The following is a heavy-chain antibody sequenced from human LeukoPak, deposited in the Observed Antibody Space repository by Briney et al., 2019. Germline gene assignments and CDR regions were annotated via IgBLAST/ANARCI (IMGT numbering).Heavy chain of an antibody. J-gene: IGHJ6*03. V-gene: IGHV4-34*01. Sequence: SETLSLTCAVYGGSFSGYYWSWIRQPPGKGLEWIGEINHSGSTYYNPSLRSRVTISVDTSKNQFSLKLSSVTAADTAVYYCARSSEGRYYYDSSGFSYYYYYMDVWGKGTTVTISS. D-gene: IGHD3-22*01. CDR3: ARSSEGRYYYDSSGFSYYYYYMDV. CDR1: GGSFSGYY. CDR2: INHSGST.